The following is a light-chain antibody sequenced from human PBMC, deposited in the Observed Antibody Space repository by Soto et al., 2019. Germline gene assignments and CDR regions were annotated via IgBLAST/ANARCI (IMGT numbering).Light chain of an antibody. V-gene: IGKV3-20*01. CDR3: QQYGISLIT. Sequence: EIVLTQSPGTLSLSPGERATLSCRASQSVGSIYLAWYQQKLGQAPRLLIYGASTRATGIPDRFSGSGSGTDFTLTISRLEPEDFAVYYCQQYGISLITFGPGTRLEIK. CDR2: GAS. J-gene: IGKJ5*01. CDR1: QSVGSIY.